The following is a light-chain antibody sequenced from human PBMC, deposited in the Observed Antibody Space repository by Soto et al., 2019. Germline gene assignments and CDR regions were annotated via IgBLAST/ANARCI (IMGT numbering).Light chain of an antibody. V-gene: IGKV3-20*01. CDR2: AAS. Sequence: DIVLTQSPGTLSLSPGERATLSCRASQSVATNYLAWYQQKPGQAPRLLIYAASSRATGIPDRFSGSGFAIDFTLTISRLEPEDFAVYYCQQFGSSPPKYTFGQGTKLEIK. J-gene: IGKJ2*01. CDR1: QSVATNY. CDR3: QQFGSSPPKYT.